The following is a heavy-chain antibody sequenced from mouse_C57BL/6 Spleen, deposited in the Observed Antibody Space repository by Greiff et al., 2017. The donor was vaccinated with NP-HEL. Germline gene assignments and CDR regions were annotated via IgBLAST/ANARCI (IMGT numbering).Heavy chain of an antibody. J-gene: IGHJ2*01. CDR3: ARVYDVYLDY. V-gene: IGHV1-54*01. Sequence: QVQLKQSGAELVRPGTSVKVSCKASGYAFTNYLIEWVKQRPGQGLEWIGVINPGSGGTNYNEKFKGKATLTADKSSSTAYMQLSSLTSEDSAVYFCARVYDVYLDYWGQGTTLTVSS. D-gene: IGHD2-3*01. CDR2: INPGSGGT. CDR1: GYAFTNYL.